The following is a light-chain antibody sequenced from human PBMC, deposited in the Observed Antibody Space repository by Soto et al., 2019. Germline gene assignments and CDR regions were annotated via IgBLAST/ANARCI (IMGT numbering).Light chain of an antibody. CDR2: AAS. CDR3: QQSYSTLIT. J-gene: IGKJ5*01. V-gene: IGKV1-39*01. Sequence: DIQLTQSPSSLSASVGDRITITCRASQSISTYLNWYQQKPGEAPKLLIYAASSLQSGVPSRFSGSGSGTDFTLTISSLQPEDFATYYCQQSYSTLITFGQGTRLEFK. CDR1: QSISTY.